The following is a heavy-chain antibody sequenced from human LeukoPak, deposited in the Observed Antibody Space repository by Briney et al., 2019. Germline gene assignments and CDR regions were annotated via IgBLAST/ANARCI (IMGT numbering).Heavy chain of an antibody. V-gene: IGHV3-15*01. Sequence: GGSLRLYCSASGLSFIIAWMSWVRQTPGKGLEWIGRIKSKSDGDSLDYAAPVKGRITISRDDWKNTLFLEMSTLTTEDTGVNFCTTAPSYYNFNSIDYWGQRTVVTVSS. J-gene: IGHJ4*02. CDR2: IKSKSDGDSL. CDR3: TTAPSYYNFNSIDY. CDR1: GLSFIIAW. D-gene: IGHD1-1*01.